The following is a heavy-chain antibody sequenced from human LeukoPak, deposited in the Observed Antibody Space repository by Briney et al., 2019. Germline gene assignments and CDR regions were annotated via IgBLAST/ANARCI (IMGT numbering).Heavy chain of an antibody. CDR1: GFTFSSLA. D-gene: IGHD3-22*01. J-gene: IGHJ4*02. V-gene: IGHV3-30*01. CDR2: ISYDGNNE. CDR3: ARGDYGSGGYYSGD. Sequence: PGGSLRLSCAASGFTFSSLAMNWVRQAPGKGLEWVATISYDGNNERYADSVKGRFTISRDNSKNTLFLQMNRLRPEDTAVDYWARGDYGSGGYYSGDWGQGTLVTVSS.